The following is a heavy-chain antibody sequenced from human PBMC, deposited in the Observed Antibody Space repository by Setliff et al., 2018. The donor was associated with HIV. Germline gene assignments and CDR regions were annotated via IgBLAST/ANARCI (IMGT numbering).Heavy chain of an antibody. V-gene: IGHV4-39*07. CDR3: ARSTVGAGASFP. Sequence: SETLSLTCTVYGGFIKNSNYYWGWIRQPPGKGLEWIGSIYYSGSTYYNPSLKSRATISIDTSKNQFSLRLTSLTAADTAIYYCARSTVGAGASFPWGRGILVTVSS. J-gene: IGHJ5*02. CDR1: GGFIKNSNYY. CDR2: IYYSGST. D-gene: IGHD1-26*01.